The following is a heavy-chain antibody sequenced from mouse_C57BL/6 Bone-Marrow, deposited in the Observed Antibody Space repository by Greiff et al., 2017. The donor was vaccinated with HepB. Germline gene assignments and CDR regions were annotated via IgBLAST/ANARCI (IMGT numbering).Heavy chain of an antibody. J-gene: IGHJ2*01. Sequence: QVQLQQPGAELVKPGASVKMSCKASGYTFTSYWITWVKQMPGQGLEWIGDIYPGSGSTNYNEKFKSRATLPVDTSSSTAYMQLSSLTSEDSAVYYCARREQYYFDYWGQGTTLTVSS. CDR2: IYPGSGST. V-gene: IGHV1-55*01. CDR1: GYTFTSYW. CDR3: ARREQYYFDY.